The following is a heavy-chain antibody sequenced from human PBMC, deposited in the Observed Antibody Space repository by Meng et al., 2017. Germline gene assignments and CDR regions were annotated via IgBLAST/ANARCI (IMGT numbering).Heavy chain of an antibody. Sequence: ASVKVSCKASGYTFTSYGISWVRQAPGQGLEWMGWISAYNGNTNYAQKLQGRVTMTTDTSTSTAYMELRSLRSEDTAVYYCARGHSGSYYIDSNWFDPWGQGTLVTVSS. V-gene: IGHV1-18*01. J-gene: IGHJ5*02. D-gene: IGHD1-26*01. CDR3: ARGHSGSYYIDSNWFDP. CDR2: ISAYNGNT. CDR1: GYTFTSYG.